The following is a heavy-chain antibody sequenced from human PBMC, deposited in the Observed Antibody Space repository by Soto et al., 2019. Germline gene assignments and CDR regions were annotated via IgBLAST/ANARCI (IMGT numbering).Heavy chain of an antibody. Sequence: PQCLTCTVSGSTIISGGDYWSWIRQHPGKGLEWIGYIYYSGSTYYNPSLKSRVTISVDTSKNQFSLKLSSVTAADTAVYYCARELVKDDRYYLDYWGQGTLVPVFS. CDR3: ARELVKDDRYYLDY. J-gene: IGHJ4*02. CDR2: IYYSGST. CDR1: GSTIISGGDY. D-gene: IGHD2-8*02. V-gene: IGHV4-31*03.